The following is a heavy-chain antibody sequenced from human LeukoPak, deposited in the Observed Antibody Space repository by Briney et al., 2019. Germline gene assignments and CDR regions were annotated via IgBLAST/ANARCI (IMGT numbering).Heavy chain of an antibody. CDR1: GGSISSYY. D-gene: IGHD3-10*01. Sequence: SETLSLTCTVSGGSISSYYWSWIRQPPGKGLEWIGYIYHSGSTNYNPSLKSRVTISVDTSKNQFSLKLSSVTAADTAVYYCARTMVRGDAFDIWGQGTMVTVS. CDR2: IYHSGST. J-gene: IGHJ3*02. V-gene: IGHV4-59*01. CDR3: ARTMVRGDAFDI.